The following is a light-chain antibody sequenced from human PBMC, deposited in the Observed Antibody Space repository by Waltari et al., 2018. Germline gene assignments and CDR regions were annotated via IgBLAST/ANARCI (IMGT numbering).Light chain of an antibody. V-gene: IGLV2-14*03. CDR1: SSAIGGYNY. CDR2: DVS. CDR3: SSYITSSTLEL. J-gene: IGLJ2*01. Sequence: QSALTQPASVSGSPGQSITIPCPGTSSAIGGYNYVSWYQQHPGKAPKLMIYDVSNRPSGVSKRFSGSKSGNTASLTISGLQAEDEADYYCSSYITSSTLELFGGGTSLTVL.